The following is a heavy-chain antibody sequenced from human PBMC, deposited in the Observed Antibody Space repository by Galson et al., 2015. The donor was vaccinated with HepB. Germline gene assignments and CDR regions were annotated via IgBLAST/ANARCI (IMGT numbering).Heavy chain of an antibody. V-gene: IGHV1-3*01. Sequence: SVKVSCKASGYTFTSYAMHWVRQAPGQRLEWMGWINAGNGNTKYSQKFQGRVTITRDTSASTAYMELSSLRSEDTAVYYCARDWYSSSWSEYFQHWGQGTLVTVSS. CDR2: INAGNGNT. CDR1: GYTFTSYA. CDR3: ARDWYSSSWSEYFQH. J-gene: IGHJ1*01. D-gene: IGHD6-13*01.